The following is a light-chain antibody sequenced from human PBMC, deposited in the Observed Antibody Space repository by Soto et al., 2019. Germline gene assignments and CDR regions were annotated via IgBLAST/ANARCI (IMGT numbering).Light chain of an antibody. Sequence: QSALTQPASVSGSPGQSITISCTGTSSDVGAYTFVSWYQQHPDKVPKLMIFDVSRRPSGVSDRFSGSKSGNTASLTISGLPLEDEADYYSISYTSSSTHVFGSGTKVTVL. V-gene: IGLV2-14*03. CDR2: DVS. J-gene: IGLJ1*01. CDR1: SSDVGAYTF. CDR3: ISYTSSSTHV.